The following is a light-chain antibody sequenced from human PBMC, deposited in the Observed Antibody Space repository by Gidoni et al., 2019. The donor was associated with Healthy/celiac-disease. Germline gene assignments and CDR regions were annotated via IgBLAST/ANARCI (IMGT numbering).Light chain of an antibody. CDR1: SSNIGSNT. CDR3: AAWDDSLNGVV. Sequence: QSVLTQPPSASGTPAPRVTIACSGSSSNIGSNTVNWYHQLPGTAPQLLSYSNNQRPSGVTDRFSGSKSGNSASLAISGLQSEDEADYYCAAWDDSLNGVVFGGGTKLTVL. V-gene: IGLV1-44*01. J-gene: IGLJ2*01. CDR2: SNN.